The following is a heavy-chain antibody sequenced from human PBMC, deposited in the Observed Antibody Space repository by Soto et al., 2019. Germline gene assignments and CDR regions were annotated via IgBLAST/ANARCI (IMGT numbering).Heavy chain of an antibody. J-gene: IGHJ5*02. CDR2: IYCNDDK. V-gene: IGHV2-5*01. Sequence: SGPTLVNPTQTLTLTCTFSGFSLSTSGVGEGWIRQPPGKALEWLALIYCNDDKRYSPSLKSRLTITKDTSKHQVVLTMTNMDPVDTATYYCAHRPENTVSSSWSAVFDWCDPWGQ. CDR3: AHRPENTVSSSWSAVFDWCDP. D-gene: IGHD6-6*01. CDR1: GFSLSTSGVG.